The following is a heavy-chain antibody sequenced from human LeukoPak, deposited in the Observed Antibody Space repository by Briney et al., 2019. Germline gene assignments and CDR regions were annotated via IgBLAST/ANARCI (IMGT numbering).Heavy chain of an antibody. D-gene: IGHD3-3*01. CDR3: ARHLYDFWSGYYQPRHFDY. CDR2: IYYSGST. Sequence: SETLSLTCTVSGGSLSSSSNYWGWGRQPPGKGLEWVGSIYYSGSTYYNPSLKSRVTISVDTSKNQFSLKVTSVTAADTAVYYCARHLYDFWSGYYQPRHFDYWGQGTLVTVSS. J-gene: IGHJ4*02. V-gene: IGHV4-39*01. CDR1: GGSLSSSSNY.